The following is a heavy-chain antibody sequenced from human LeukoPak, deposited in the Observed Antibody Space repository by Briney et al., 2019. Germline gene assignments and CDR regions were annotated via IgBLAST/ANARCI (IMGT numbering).Heavy chain of an antibody. D-gene: IGHD7-27*01. CDR3: ARDMGTGIEEEGFDP. CDR1: GYTFTDYY. CDR2: INPNSGDT. Sequence: ASVKVSCKTSGYTFTDYYIHWVRQAPGQGLEWMGWINPNSGDTNYAQKFQGRVTLTRDTSISTAYMEVSRLRSDDTAVYYCARDMGTGIEEEGFDPWGQGTLVTVSS. V-gene: IGHV1-2*02. J-gene: IGHJ5*02.